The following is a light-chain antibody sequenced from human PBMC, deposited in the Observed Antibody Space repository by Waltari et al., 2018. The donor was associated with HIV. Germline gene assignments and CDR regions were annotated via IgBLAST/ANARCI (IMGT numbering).Light chain of an antibody. CDR3: STWDASLNGWV. V-gene: IGLV1-44*01. J-gene: IGLJ3*02. Sequence: QSVLTQPPSASGTPGQRVTISCSGSSSSIVNYTINWYRQLPGMAPKLLIYSNNQRPSGVPDRFSGSKSGTSASLAISGLQSEDEADYSCSTWDASLNGWVFGGGTKLTVL. CDR1: SSSIVNYT. CDR2: SNN.